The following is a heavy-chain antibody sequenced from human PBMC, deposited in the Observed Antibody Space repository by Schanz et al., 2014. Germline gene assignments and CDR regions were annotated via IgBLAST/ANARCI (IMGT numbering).Heavy chain of an antibody. CDR1: GFIFNDYY. Sequence: EVQLVESGGGLVQPGGSLRLSCAASGFIFNDYYMNWIRQAPGKGLEWVSVISDSGGSRYHADSVKGRFTISRDNSKNTLYLQMNSLRTEDTAVYYCAKAPYADYGYFHYWGQGTLVPVSS. J-gene: IGHJ4*02. D-gene: IGHD4-17*01. CDR3: AKAPYADYGYFHY. CDR2: ISDSGGSR. V-gene: IGHV3-23*04.